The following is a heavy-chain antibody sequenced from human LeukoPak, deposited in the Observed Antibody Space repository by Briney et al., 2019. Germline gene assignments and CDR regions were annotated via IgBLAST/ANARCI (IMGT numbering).Heavy chain of an antibody. CDR1: GGSISSRSYY. CDR2: LYYSGTT. Sequence: SETLSLTCTVSGGSISSRSYYWGWIRQPPGKGLEWIGTLYYSGTTYYHPSLKSRVTISVDTSKNQFSLKLTSVPAADTAVYYCASLTIFGAVTNLYYFDYWGQGTLVTVSS. CDR3: ASLTIFGAVTNLYYFDY. V-gene: IGHV4-39*01. D-gene: IGHD3-3*01. J-gene: IGHJ4*02.